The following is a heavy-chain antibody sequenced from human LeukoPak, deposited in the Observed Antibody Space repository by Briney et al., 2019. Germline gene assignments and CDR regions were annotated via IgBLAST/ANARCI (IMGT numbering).Heavy chain of an antibody. V-gene: IGHV3-7*01. D-gene: IGHD3-10*01. CDR2: IKQDGSEK. CDR1: GIIFSRFW. Sequence: PGGSLRLSCAASGIIFSRFWMSWVRQAPGKGLEWVANIKQDGSEKYYVDSVKGRFTISRDNAKNSLYLQMNSLRAEDTAVYYCARDVGGWFDPWGQRTLVTVSS. J-gene: IGHJ5*02. CDR3: ARDVGGWFDP.